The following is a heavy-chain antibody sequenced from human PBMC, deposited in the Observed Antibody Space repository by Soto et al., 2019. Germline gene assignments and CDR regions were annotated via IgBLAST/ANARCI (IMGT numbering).Heavy chain of an antibody. CDR3: ERVAIAVAGTRRGAFDI. J-gene: IGHJ3*02. CDR2: ISYDGSNK. D-gene: IGHD6-19*01. V-gene: IGHV3-30-3*01. Sequence: QVQLVESGGGVVQPGRSLRLSCAASGFTFSSYAMHWVRQAPGKGPEWVAVISYDGSNKYYADSVKGRFTISRDNSKNTLYLQMNSLRAEDTAVYYCERVAIAVAGTRRGAFDIWGQGTMVTVSS. CDR1: GFTFSSYA.